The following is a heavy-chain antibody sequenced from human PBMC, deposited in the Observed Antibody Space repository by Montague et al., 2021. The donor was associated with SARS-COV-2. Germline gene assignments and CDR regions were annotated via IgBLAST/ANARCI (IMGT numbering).Heavy chain of an antibody. Sequence: SETLSLTCTVSGGSISSSSYYWGWIRQPPGKGLEWIGSIYYSGSTYYNPSLKSRVTISVDTSKNQFSLKLSSVTAADTAVYYCARDQGYSWNYYYYYGMDVWGQGTTVTVSS. V-gene: IGHV4-39*07. CDR2: IYYSGST. D-gene: IGHD1-20*01. J-gene: IGHJ6*02. CDR1: GGSISSSSYY. CDR3: ARDQGYSWNYYYYYGMDV.